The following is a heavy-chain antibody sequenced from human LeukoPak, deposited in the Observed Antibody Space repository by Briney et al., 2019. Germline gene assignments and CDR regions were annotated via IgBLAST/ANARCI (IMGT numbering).Heavy chain of an antibody. J-gene: IGHJ4*02. V-gene: IGHV3-23*01. D-gene: IGHD3-22*01. CDR3: AKAHYDSSGYYYAFDY. Sequence: GGSLRLSCAASGFTFSSYAMSWVRQAPGKGLEWVSAISGSGGSTYYADSVKGRFTISRDNSKNTLYLRMNSLRAEDTAVYYCAKAHYDSSGYYYAFDYWGQGTLVTVSS. CDR1: GFTFSSYA. CDR2: ISGSGGST.